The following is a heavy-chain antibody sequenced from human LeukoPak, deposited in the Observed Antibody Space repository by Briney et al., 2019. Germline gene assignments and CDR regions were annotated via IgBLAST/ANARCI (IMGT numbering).Heavy chain of an antibody. CDR3: ATSPPVVPAAITAFDI. D-gene: IGHD2-2*01. CDR2: IYTSGSTP. V-gene: IGHV4-4*07. J-gene: IGHJ3*02. Sequence: SETLSLTCTVSGGSINSYYWSWIRQSAGKGLEWIGRIYTSGSTPDYSPSLKSRVTMSIDTSKNQFSLQLSSVTAADTAVYYCATSPPVVPAAITAFDIWAKGQWSPSLQ. CDR1: GGSINSYY.